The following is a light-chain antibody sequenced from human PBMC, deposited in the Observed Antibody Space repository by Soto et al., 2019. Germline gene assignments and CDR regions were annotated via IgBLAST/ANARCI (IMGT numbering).Light chain of an antibody. J-gene: IGLJ2*01. CDR1: SSDVGGYNY. CDR3: CSYAGSYSPVV. V-gene: IGLV2-11*01. Sequence: QSALTQPRSVSGSPGQSVTISCTGTSSDVGGYNYVSWYQQHPGKAPKLMIYDVVKRPSGVADRFSGSKSGNTASLTISGLQAEDEADYYCCSYAGSYSPVVFGGGTKLTVL. CDR2: DVV.